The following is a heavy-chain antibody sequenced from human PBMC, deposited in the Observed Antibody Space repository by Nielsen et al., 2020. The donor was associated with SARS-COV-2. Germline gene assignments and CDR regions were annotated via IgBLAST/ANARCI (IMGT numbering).Heavy chain of an antibody. CDR3: ARAGRVVVTAKGFDP. D-gene: IGHD2-21*02. Sequence: SETLSLTCTVSGGSISSGGYYWSWIRQHPGKGLEWIGYIYYSGSTYYNPSLKSRVTISVDTSKNQFSLKLSSVTAADTAVYYCARAGRVVVTAKGFDPWGQGTLVTVSS. CDR2: IYYSGST. J-gene: IGHJ5*02. CDR1: GGSISSGGYY. V-gene: IGHV4-31*03.